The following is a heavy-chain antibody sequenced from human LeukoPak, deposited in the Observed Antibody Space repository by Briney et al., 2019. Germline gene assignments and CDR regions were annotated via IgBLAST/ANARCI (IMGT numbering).Heavy chain of an antibody. CDR3: ARDRHSSGFNWFDP. D-gene: IGHD6-19*01. J-gene: IGHJ5*02. Sequence: ASVKVSCKASGYTFTGYYMHWVRQAPGQGLEWMGWINPNSGGTNYAQKFQGRVTMTRDTSISTAYMELSRLRSDDTAVYYCARDRHSSGFNWFDPWRQGTLVTVST. CDR2: INPNSGGT. V-gene: IGHV1-2*02. CDR1: GYTFTGYY.